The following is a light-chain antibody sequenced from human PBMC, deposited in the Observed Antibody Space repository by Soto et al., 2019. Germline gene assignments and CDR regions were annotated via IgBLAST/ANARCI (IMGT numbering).Light chain of an antibody. CDR3: FSYAGNIVYV. V-gene: IGLV2-23*02. J-gene: IGLJ1*01. CDR2: EVS. Sequence: QSVLTQPASVSGSPGQSIAISCTGTSSDVGKYNLVSWYQQHPGRAPRVLIYEVSKRPSGISNCFSGSKAGNTAALTFSGVRAEDEADYYCFSYAGNIVYVFGPGTKLHVL. CDR1: SSDVGKYNL.